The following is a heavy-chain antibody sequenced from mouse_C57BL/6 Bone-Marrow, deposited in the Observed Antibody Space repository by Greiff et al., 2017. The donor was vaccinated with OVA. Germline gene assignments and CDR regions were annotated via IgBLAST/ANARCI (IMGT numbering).Heavy chain of an antibody. J-gene: IGHJ4*01. D-gene: IGHD1-1*01. CDR2: IDPENGDT. Sequence: DVQLQESGAELVRPGASVKLSCTASGFNIKDDYMHWVKQRPEQGLEWIGWIDPENGDTEYASKFQGKATITADTSSNTAYLQLSSLTSEDTAVYYCTITTVVAPNYWGQGTSVTVSS. CDR1: GFNIKDDY. V-gene: IGHV14-4*01. CDR3: TITTVVAPNY.